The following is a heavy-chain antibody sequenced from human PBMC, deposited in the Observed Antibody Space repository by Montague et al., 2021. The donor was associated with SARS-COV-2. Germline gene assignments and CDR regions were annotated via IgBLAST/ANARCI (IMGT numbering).Heavy chain of an antibody. CDR1: GFSFSSYA. Sequence: SQRLSCAASGFSFSSYAMHWVRQPPGKGLEWLAVISFDGNDRYYAGSLRGRFTISRDNSKDTLYLQLTDLRSDDTGVYYCARVAQLLLGNPQNLFDPWGQGTLVTVST. CDR2: ISFDGNDR. J-gene: IGHJ5*02. CDR3: ARVAQLLLGNPQNLFDP. D-gene: IGHD4-23*01. V-gene: IGHV3-30-3*01.